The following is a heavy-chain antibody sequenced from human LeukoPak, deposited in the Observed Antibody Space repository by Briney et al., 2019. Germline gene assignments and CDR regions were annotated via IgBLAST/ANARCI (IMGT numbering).Heavy chain of an antibody. CDR2: IYHTGNT. V-gene: IGHV4-38-2*01. J-gene: IGHJ5*02. Sequence: SETLSLTCSVSGYSLSDGFYWGWIRQPPGKGLEWIGTIYHTGNTYYNPSLESRITISVDTSKNQFSLKLTSVTATDTAVYYCATSGVLYWFQTWGQGTLVTVSS. CDR1: GYSLSDGFY. D-gene: IGHD2-15*01. CDR3: ATSGVLYWFQT.